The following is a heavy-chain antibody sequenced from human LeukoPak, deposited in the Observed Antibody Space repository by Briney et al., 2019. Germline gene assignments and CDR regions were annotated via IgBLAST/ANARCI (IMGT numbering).Heavy chain of an antibody. V-gene: IGHV4-34*01. Sequence: SETLSLTCAVYGGSFSDYYWSWIRQPPGKGLEWIGEINHSGSTNYNPSLKSRVTISVDTSKNQFSLKLSSVTAADTAVYYCARDSVRFGDWSLDYWGQGTLVTVSS. D-gene: IGHD3-10*01. CDR2: INHSGST. CDR3: ARDSVRFGDWSLDY. CDR1: GGSFSDYY. J-gene: IGHJ4*02.